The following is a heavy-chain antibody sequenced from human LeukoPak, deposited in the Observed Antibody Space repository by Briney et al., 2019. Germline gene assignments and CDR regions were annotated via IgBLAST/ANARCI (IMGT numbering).Heavy chain of an antibody. CDR2: IYYSGST. V-gene: IGHV4-39*07. D-gene: IGHD4-17*01. Sequence: PSETLSLTCTVSGGSISSSSYYWGWIRQPPGKGLEWIGSIYYSGSTYYNPSLKSRVTISIDTSKNQFSLKLTSVTAADTAVYYCARWGFTDCGDSFDYWGQGTLATVSS. J-gene: IGHJ4*02. CDR1: GGSISSSSYY. CDR3: ARWGFTDCGDSFDY.